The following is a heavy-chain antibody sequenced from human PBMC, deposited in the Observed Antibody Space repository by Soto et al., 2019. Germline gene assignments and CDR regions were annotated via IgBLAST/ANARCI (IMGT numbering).Heavy chain of an antibody. V-gene: IGHV1-8*01. CDR1: GYTFTSYD. Sequence: QVQLVQSGAEVKKPGASVKVSCKASGYTFTSYDINWVRQATGQGLEWMGWMNPNSGNTGYAQKFQGRVTMTRNTSVSTAYMELISLRSEDTAVYYCARGGVFFFAAPTNPFDYWGQGTLVTVSS. J-gene: IGHJ4*02. D-gene: IGHD3-10*01. CDR3: ARGGVFFFAAPTNPFDY. CDR2: MNPNSGNT.